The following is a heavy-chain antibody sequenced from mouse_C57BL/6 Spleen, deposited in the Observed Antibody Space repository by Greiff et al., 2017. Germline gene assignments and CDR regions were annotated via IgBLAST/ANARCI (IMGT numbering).Heavy chain of an antibody. Sequence: EVQVVESGGGLVKPGGSLKLSCAASGFTFSDYGMHWVRQAPEKGLEWVAYISSGSSTIYYADTVKGRFTISRNNAKNPLFLQMTSLRSEDTAMYYCARDFDYWGQGTTLTVSS. CDR2: ISSGSSTI. CDR3: ARDFDY. V-gene: IGHV5-17*01. CDR1: GFTFSDYG. J-gene: IGHJ2*01.